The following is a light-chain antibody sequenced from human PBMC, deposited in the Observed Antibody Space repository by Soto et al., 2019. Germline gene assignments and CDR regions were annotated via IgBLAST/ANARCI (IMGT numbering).Light chain of an antibody. CDR2: EVS. V-gene: IGLV2-14*01. CDR1: SXDVGAYNY. J-gene: IGLJ1*01. CDR3: SSLTTSFTYV. Sequence: QSVLTQPASVSGSPGQSVAISCTGTSXDVGAYNYISWYQQHPGKAPKLLLSEVSNRPSGVSDRFSGSKSGNTASLTISGLQAEDEADYYCSSLTTSFTYVFGTGTKGTVL.